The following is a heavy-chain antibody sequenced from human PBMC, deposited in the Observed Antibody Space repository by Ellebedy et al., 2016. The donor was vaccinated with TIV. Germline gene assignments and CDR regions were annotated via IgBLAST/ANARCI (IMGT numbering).Heavy chain of an antibody. V-gene: IGHV3-23*01. CDR3: AKETSGYNDY. D-gene: IGHD3-22*01. CDR1: GFTFSNFA. CDR2: ISGSGGST. J-gene: IGHJ4*02. Sequence: GGSLRLXXAASGFTFSNFAMSWVRQAPGKGLEWVSAISGSGGSTYYADSVKGRFTISRDNSKNTLYLQMNSLRAEDTAVYYCAKETSGYNDYWGQGTLVTVSS.